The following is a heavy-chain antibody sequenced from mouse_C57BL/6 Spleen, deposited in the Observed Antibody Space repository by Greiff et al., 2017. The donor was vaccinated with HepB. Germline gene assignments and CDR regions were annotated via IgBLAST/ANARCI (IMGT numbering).Heavy chain of an antibody. CDR3: TREGRDSYYFDY. J-gene: IGHJ2*01. CDR2: ISSGGDYI. CDR1: GFTFSSYA. Sequence: EVKVEESGEGLVKPGGSLKLSCAASGFTFSSYAMSWVRQTPEKRLEWVAYISSGGDYIYYADTVKGRFTISRDNARNTLYLQMSSLKSEDTAMYYCTREGRDSYYFDYWGQGTTLTVSS. V-gene: IGHV5-9-1*02. D-gene: IGHD3-3*01.